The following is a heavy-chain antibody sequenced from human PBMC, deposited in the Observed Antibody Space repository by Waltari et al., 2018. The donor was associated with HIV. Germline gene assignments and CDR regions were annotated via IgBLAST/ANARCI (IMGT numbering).Heavy chain of an antibody. CDR3: ARVDENSSGRMDY. CDR2: IYHSETT. J-gene: IGHJ4*02. D-gene: IGHD6-25*01. CDR1: GGSISSNNW. Sequence: QVQLQETGPGLVKPSGTLSLTCAVSGGSISSNNWWSWVRQPPGKGLEWIGEIYHSETTNYIPSLKSRVTISIDKFNNNFSLKLSSVTAADTAVYYCARVDENSSGRMDYWGQGNLVTVSS. V-gene: IGHV4-4*02.